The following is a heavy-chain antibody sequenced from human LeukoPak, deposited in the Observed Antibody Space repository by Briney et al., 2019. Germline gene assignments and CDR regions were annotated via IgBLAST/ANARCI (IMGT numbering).Heavy chain of an antibody. D-gene: IGHD3-10*01. J-gene: IGHJ6*03. CDR2: IYHSGST. Sequence: SETLSLTCTVSGGSLITPNYYWGWIRQPPGKGLEWIGSIYHSGSTYYNPSLKSRVTISVDTSKNQFSLKLSSVTAADTAVYYCARVSALWFGELYYYYYYYMDVWGKGTTVTVSS. CDR3: ARVSALWFGELYYYYYYYMDV. CDR1: GGSLITPNYY. V-gene: IGHV4-39*07.